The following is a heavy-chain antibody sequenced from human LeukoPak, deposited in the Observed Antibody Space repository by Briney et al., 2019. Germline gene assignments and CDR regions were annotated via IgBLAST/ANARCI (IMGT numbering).Heavy chain of an antibody. CDR2: ISGSGGST. J-gene: IGHJ3*02. CDR3: AKPTYYYDSSGYWAFDI. D-gene: IGHD3-22*01. Sequence: AGSLRLSCAASGFTFSSYAMSWVRQAPGKGLEWVSAISGSGGSTYYAHSVKGRVTISRDNSKNTLYLQMNSLRAEDTAVYYCAKPTYYYDSSGYWAFDIWGQGTMVTVSS. CDR1: GFTFSSYA. V-gene: IGHV3-23*01.